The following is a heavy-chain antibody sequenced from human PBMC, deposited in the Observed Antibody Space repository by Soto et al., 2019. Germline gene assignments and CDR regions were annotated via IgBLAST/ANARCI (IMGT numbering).Heavy chain of an antibody. CDR2: ISGSGGST. J-gene: IGHJ4*02. Sequence: GESLKISCAASGFTFSSYAMSWVRQAPGKGLEWVSAISGSGGSTYYADSVKGRFTISRDNSKNTLYLQMNSLRAEDTAVYYCAKVPQLRFLEGTNDYWGQGTLVTVSS. CDR3: AKVPQLRFLEGTNDY. CDR1: GFTFSSYA. V-gene: IGHV3-23*01. D-gene: IGHD3-3*01.